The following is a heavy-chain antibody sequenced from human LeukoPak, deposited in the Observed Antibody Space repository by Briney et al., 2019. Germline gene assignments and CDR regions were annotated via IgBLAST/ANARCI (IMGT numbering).Heavy chain of an antibody. Sequence: GGSLRLSCAASGFTFCSYGMSWVRQAPGKGLEWVSAISGSGGSTYYADSVKGRFTISRDNSKDTLYLQMNSLRAEDTAIYYCAKNGDRGAYCTGGTCYPYFYYYMDVWGKGTTVTI. D-gene: IGHD2-15*01. CDR1: GFTFCSYG. CDR2: ISGSGGST. J-gene: IGHJ6*03. V-gene: IGHV3-23*01. CDR3: AKNGDRGAYCTGGTCYPYFYYYMDV.